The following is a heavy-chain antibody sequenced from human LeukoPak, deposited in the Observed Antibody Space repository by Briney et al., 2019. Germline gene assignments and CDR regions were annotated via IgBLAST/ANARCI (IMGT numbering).Heavy chain of an antibody. D-gene: IGHD3-22*01. CDR3: ARDLGLDSSGYYGDY. J-gene: IGHJ4*02. CDR1: GYTFTSYY. Sequence: GASVKVSCKASGYTFTSYYMHWVRQAPGQGLEWMGIINPSGGSTSYAQKFQGRVTMTRDTSTSTVYMELSSLRSEDTAVYYCARDLGLDSSGYYGDYWGQGTLVTVSS. V-gene: IGHV1-46*01. CDR2: INPSGGST.